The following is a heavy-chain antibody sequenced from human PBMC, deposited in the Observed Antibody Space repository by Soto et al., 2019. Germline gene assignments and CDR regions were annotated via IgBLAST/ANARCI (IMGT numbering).Heavy chain of an antibody. CDR1: GFTFSSYA. V-gene: IGHV3-30-3*02. Sequence: QVQLVESGGGVVQPGRSLRLSCAASGFTFSSYAMHWVRQAPGKGLEWVAVISYDGSNKYYADSVKGRFTISRDNSKNTLYLQMNSLRAEDTAVYYCANDYYDSSGYFRYGMDVWGQGTTVTVSS. D-gene: IGHD3-22*01. CDR2: ISYDGSNK. CDR3: ANDYYDSSGYFRYGMDV. J-gene: IGHJ6*02.